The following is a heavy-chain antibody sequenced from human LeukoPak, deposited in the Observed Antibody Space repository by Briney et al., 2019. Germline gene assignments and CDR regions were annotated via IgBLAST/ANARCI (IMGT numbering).Heavy chain of an antibody. J-gene: IGHJ5*02. V-gene: IGHV4-4*02. D-gene: IGHD2/OR15-2a*01. Sequence: SETLSLTCAVSGGSISSSDWWSWVRQPPGKGLEWIGEIYHSGSTNYKSSLKSRVTISVDKSKNQFSLNLSSVTAADTAVYYCAGRVITHWFDPWGQGSLVTVSS. CDR1: GGSISSSDW. CDR3: AGRVITHWFDP. CDR2: IYHSGST.